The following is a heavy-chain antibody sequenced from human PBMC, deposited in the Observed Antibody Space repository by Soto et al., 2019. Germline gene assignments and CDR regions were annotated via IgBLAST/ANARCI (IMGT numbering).Heavy chain of an antibody. J-gene: IGHJ4*02. CDR2: IYHSGST. Sequence: SETLSLTCAVSSGSISSSNWWIWVRQPPGEGLEWIGEIYHSGSTTYNPSLKSRVTISVDKSKNQFSLNLSSVTAADTAFYYCARMSSGSSYFDYWGQGTLVTVSS. D-gene: IGHD6-6*01. CDR1: SGSISSSNW. CDR3: ARMSSGSSYFDY. V-gene: IGHV4-4*02.